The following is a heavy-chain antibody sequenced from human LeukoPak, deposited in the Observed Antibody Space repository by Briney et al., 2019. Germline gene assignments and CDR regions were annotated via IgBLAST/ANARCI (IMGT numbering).Heavy chain of an antibody. CDR1: GFIFSTYG. CDR3: ARSKSYSSGWTDFDY. CDR2: IWYDGSNK. Sequence: GGSLRLSCAASGFIFSTYGMHWVRQAPGKGLEWVAVIWYDGSNKYYADSVKGRFTISRENAKNSLYLQMDNLRAGDTAIYYCARSKSYSSGWTDFDYWGQGTLVTVSS. J-gene: IGHJ4*02. V-gene: IGHV3-33*01. D-gene: IGHD6-19*01.